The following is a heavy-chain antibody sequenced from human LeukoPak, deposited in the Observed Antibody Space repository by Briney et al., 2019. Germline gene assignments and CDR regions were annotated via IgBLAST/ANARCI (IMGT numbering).Heavy chain of an antibody. J-gene: IGHJ4*02. D-gene: IGHD6-13*01. V-gene: IGHV4-59*01. CDR1: GGSISSFY. Sequence: SETLSLTCAVFGGSISSFYWSWIRQPPGKGLEWIAYLYSTGGRTNYNPSLKSRVTISVDPSKNHFSLKMNSVTTADTAVYYCARHLAAATSAFDYWGRGALVTVSS. CDR2: LYSTGGRT. CDR3: ARHLAAATSAFDY.